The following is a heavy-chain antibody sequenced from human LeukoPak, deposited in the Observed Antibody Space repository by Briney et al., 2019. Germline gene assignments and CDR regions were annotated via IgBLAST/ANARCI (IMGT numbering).Heavy chain of an antibody. CDR1: GGTFSSYA. Sequence: SVKVSCKASGGTFSSYAISWVRQAPGQGLEWMGGIIPIFGTANYAQKFQGRVTITADESTSTAYMELSSLRSEDTAVYYCARCSSTSYYRDYYYYGMDVWGKGTTVTVSS. CDR3: ARCSSTSYYRDYYYYGMDV. V-gene: IGHV1-69*13. D-gene: IGHD2-2*02. CDR2: IIPIFGTA. J-gene: IGHJ6*04.